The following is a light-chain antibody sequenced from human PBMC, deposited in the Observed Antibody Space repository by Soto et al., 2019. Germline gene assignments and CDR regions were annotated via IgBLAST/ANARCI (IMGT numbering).Light chain of an antibody. CDR1: QGISSY. V-gene: IGKV1-8*01. Sequence: AIRMTQSPSSLSASTGDRVTITCRASQGISSYLAWYQQKPGKAPKLLIYAASTLQSGVPSRFSGSGSGTDFTLTISCLQSEDFATYYCLQDFHYPYTFGQGTKLEI. CDR2: AAS. CDR3: LQDFHYPYT. J-gene: IGKJ2*01.